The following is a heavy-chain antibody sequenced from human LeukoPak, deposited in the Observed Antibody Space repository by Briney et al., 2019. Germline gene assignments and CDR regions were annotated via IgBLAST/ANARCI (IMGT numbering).Heavy chain of an antibody. V-gene: IGHV1-2*02. CDR3: ARFNGIAAAENWFDP. D-gene: IGHD6-13*01. CDR2: INPNSGGT. J-gene: IGHJ5*02. Sequence: ASVKVSCKASGYTFTDYYIHWVRQAPGQGLEWMGWINPNSGGTNYAQKFQGRVTMTRDTSISTAYMELSRLRSDDTAVYYCARFNGIAAAENWFDPWGQGTLVTVSS. CDR1: GYTFTDYY.